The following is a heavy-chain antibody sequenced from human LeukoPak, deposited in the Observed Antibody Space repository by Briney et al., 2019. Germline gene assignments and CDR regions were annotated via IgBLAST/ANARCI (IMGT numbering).Heavy chain of an antibody. CDR1: GGSISSYY. Sequence: SETLSLTCTVSGGSISSYYWSWIRQPPGKGLEWIGYIYYSGSTYYNPSLKSRVTISVDTSKNQFSLKLSSVTAADTAVYYCARSIEYSSSSADYWGQGTLVTVSS. J-gene: IGHJ4*02. V-gene: IGHV4-59*12. D-gene: IGHD6-6*01. CDR3: ARSIEYSSSSADY. CDR2: IYYSGST.